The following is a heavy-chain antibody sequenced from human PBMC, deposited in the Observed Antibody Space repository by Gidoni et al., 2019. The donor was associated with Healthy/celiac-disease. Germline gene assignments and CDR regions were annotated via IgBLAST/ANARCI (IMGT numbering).Heavy chain of an antibody. CDR1: GYTFTGYY. V-gene: IGHV1-2*04. D-gene: IGHD2-21*01. CDR2: INPNRGGK. CDR3: ARGGGGGDYDY. Sequence: QVQLVQSGAEVKKPGASVKVSCKASGYTFTGYYMHWVRQAPGQGLEWMGWINPNRGGKNYAKKFQGWVTMTRETSISTAYRELSRLRSDDTAVYYCARGGGGGDYDYWGQGTLVTVSS. J-gene: IGHJ4*02.